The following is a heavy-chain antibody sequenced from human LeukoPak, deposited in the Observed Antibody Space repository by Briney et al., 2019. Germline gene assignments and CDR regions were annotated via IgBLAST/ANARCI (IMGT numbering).Heavy chain of an antibody. CDR1: GFTFSSYD. CDR3: ARGRTTGTTLFDY. J-gene: IGHJ4*02. CDR2: IGTAGDT. D-gene: IGHD1-7*01. V-gene: IGHV3-13*01. Sequence: GGSLRLSCAASGFTFSSYDMHWVRPATGKGLEWVSAIGTAGDTYSPGFLKGRFTISRENANNTLYRQMNSLRAGDTAVYNCARGRTTGTTLFDYWGQGTLVTVSS.